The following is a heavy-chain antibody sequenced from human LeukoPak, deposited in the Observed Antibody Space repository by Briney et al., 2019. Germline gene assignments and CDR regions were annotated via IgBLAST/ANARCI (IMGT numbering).Heavy chain of an antibody. CDR2: IYSGGST. CDR1: GFTVSDSY. Sequence: GGSLRLSCAASGFTVSDSYMSWVRQAPGKGLEWVSVIYSGGSTYYADSVKGRFTISRGHSKNTLYLQMNSLKADDTAVYYCARAWSGTQYYFDYWGQGTLVTVSS. D-gene: IGHD3-3*01. V-gene: IGHV3-66*01. CDR3: ARAWSGTQYYFDY. J-gene: IGHJ4*02.